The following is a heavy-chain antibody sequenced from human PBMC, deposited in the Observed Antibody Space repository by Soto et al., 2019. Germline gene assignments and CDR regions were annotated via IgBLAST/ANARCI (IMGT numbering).Heavy chain of an antibody. V-gene: IGHV3-30-3*01. CDR3: AGGGYCTSSSCYLNWFDP. CDR2: ISYDGSNK. CDR1: GFTFSSYA. Sequence: QVQLVESGGGVVQPGRSLRLSCAASGFTFSSYAMHWVRQAPGKGLEWVALISYDGSNKYYADSVKGRFTISRDNPKSTLYLQMNSLRAEDTAVYYCAGGGYCTSSSCYLNWFDPWGQGTLVSVSS. J-gene: IGHJ5*02. D-gene: IGHD2-2*01.